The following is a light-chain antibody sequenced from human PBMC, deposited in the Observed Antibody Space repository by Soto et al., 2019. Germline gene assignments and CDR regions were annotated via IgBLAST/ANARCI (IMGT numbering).Light chain of an antibody. CDR2: DAS. CDR3: HQRSTWPFT. V-gene: IGKV3-11*01. Sequence: EIVLTQSPATLSLSPGERATLSCRASQRISSYLAWYQQKPDQAPRLLIYDASNRATGIPARFSGSGSGTDVTLTISSLEPEDFAVYYCHQRSTWPFTFGPGTKVDIK. CDR1: QRISSY. J-gene: IGKJ3*01.